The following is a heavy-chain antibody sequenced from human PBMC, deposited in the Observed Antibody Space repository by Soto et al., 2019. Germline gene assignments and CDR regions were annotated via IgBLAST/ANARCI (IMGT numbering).Heavy chain of an antibody. CDR3: ATDRITTRGDAFDL. V-gene: IGHV1-69*08. Sequence: QVQLVQSGAEVRKPGSSVKVSCKAPGGTFSTYIISWVRQAPGQGLEWMGRIIPIPDRTNYAQKFQGRVTVTADRSTGTDYMELTSLKSEDRGVYYCATDRITTRGDAFDLWGQGTMVPVSS. D-gene: IGHD3-3*01. CDR1: GGTFSTYI. J-gene: IGHJ3*01. CDR2: IIPIPDRT.